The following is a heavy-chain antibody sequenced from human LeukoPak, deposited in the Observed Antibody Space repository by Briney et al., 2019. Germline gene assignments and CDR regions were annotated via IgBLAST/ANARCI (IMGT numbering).Heavy chain of an antibody. V-gene: IGHV4-59*01. CDR2: IYNSGST. CDR1: GGSFSGYY. J-gene: IGHJ4*02. Sequence: PSETLSLTCAVYGGSFSGYYWSWIRQPPGKGLEWIGYIYNSGSTNYNPSLKSRVTISVDTSKNQFSLKLSSVTAADTAVYYCVRDRELNYWGQGTLVTVSS. CDR3: VRDRELNY. D-gene: IGHD1-26*01.